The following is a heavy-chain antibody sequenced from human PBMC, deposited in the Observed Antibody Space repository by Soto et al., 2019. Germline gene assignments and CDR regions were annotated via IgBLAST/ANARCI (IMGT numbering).Heavy chain of an antibody. CDR3: ASGRIVVVSSRAYYGMDV. J-gene: IGHJ6*02. D-gene: IGHD3-22*01. CDR2: IIPVFGIV. CDR1: GGTPSNSA. V-gene: IGHV1-69*01. Sequence: QVQLVQSGAEVKKPGSSVRVSCKASGGTPSNSAFSWVRQAPGQGLEWMGGIIPVFGIVKYAQNLAGRVTITADESTNTAYMELSSLRYEDRAVYYCASGRIVVVSSRAYYGMDVLCQGTTVTVSS.